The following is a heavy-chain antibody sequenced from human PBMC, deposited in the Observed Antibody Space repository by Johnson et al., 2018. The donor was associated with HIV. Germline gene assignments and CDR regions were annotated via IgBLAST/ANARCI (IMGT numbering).Heavy chain of an antibody. D-gene: IGHD4-17*01. Sequence: VQVVESGGGLVQPGRSLRLSCAASGFTFDDYAMHWVRQAPGKGLEWVSTISGSGGSTYYADSVKGRFTISRDNSKNTLSLQMNSLRAEDTAVYYCARDDYGSIDFWGQGTLVTVSS. J-gene: IGHJ3*01. CDR1: GFTFDDYA. CDR3: ARDDYGSIDF. V-gene: IGHV3-23*04. CDR2: ISGSGGST.